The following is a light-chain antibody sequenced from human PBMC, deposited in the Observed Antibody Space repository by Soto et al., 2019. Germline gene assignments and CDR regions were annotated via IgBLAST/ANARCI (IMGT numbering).Light chain of an antibody. CDR1: SSDVGGYND. Sequence: QSALTQPASVSGSPGQTITISCTGTSSDVGGYNDVSWYQQLPGKAPKLLIYDVSNRPSGVSNRFSGSKSANTASLAISGLQAEDEADYYCSSYTGSMSYWVFGGGTQLTVL. CDR3: SSYTGSMSYWV. J-gene: IGLJ3*02. V-gene: IGLV2-14*01. CDR2: DVS.